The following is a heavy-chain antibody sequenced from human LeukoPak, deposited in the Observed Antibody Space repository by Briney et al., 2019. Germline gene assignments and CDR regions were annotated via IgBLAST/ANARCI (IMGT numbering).Heavy chain of an antibody. V-gene: IGHV4-34*01. D-gene: IGHD6-19*01. CDR2: INHSGST. J-gene: IGHJ6*03. Sequence: PSETLSPTCAVYGGSFSGYYWSWIRQPPGKGLEWIGEINHSGSTNYNPSLKSRVTISVDTSKNQFSLKLSSVTAADTAVYYCATRKGGWYPYYYMDVWGKGTTVTVSS. CDR1: GGSFSGYY. CDR3: ATRKGGWYPYYYMDV.